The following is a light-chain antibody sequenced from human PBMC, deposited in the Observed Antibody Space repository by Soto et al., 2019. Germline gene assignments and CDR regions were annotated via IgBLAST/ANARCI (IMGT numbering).Light chain of an antibody. J-gene: IGLJ2*01. CDR2: EGS. Sequence: QSVLTQPASVSGSPGQSITISCTGTSSDVGSYNLVSWYQQHPGKAPKLMIYEGSKRPSGVSNRFSGSKSGNTASLTISGLQAEDEADYYCCSYAGSSIHVVFGGGT. V-gene: IGLV2-23*01. CDR3: CSYAGSSIHVV. CDR1: SSDVGSYNL.